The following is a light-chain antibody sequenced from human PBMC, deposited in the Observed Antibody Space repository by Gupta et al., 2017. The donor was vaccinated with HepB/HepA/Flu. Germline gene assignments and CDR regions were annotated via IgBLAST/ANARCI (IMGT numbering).Light chain of an antibody. V-gene: IGLV1-44*01. J-gene: IGLJ2*01. CDR1: SSNIGTNS. CDR2: GNH. Sequence: QSMLTQPPSASGTPGQRVTISCSGSSSNIGTNSVNWYQQVPGTAPQLLIYGNHLRPSGVPDRFSGSKSGTSASLAISGLQSEDEADYYCAAWDDSLNVVFGGGTKLTVL. CDR3: AAWDDSLNVV.